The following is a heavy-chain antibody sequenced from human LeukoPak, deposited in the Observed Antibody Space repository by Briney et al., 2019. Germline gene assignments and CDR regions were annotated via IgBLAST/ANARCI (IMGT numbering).Heavy chain of an antibody. V-gene: IGHV3-48*01. J-gene: IGHJ4*02. CDR3: VRDPPRTVPGIDFDY. CDR1: GFTFSDYS. CDR2: ISGSGSPI. D-gene: IGHD6-19*01. Sequence: GGSLRLSCAASGFTFSDYSFNWVRQAPGKGLEWVSYISGSGSPIYYADSLKGRFTISRDNAKNSLYLQMNSLRAEDTAVYYCVRDPPRTVPGIDFDYWGQGTLVTVSS.